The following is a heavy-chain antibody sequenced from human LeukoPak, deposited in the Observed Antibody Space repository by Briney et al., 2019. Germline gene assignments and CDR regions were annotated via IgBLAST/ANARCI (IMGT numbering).Heavy chain of an antibody. CDR3: ARGYSSSWYDY. V-gene: IGHV3-23*01. CDR2: ISGSGGST. CDR1: GFTFSSYA. Sequence: GGSLRLSCAASGFTFSSYAMSWVRQAPGKGLEWVSAISGSGGSTYYADSVKGWFTISRDNAKNSLYLQMNSLRAEDTAVYYCARGYSSSWYDYWGQGTLVTVSS. J-gene: IGHJ4*02. D-gene: IGHD6-13*01.